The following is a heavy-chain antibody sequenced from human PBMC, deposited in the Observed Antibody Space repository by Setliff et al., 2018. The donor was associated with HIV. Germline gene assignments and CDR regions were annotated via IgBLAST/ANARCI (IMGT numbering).Heavy chain of an antibody. J-gene: IGHJ3*02. CDR3: ARDRPPSTVDMLGAFDR. CDR2: ITGYNGNT. V-gene: IGHV1-18*01. CDR1: GYIFTNYG. D-gene: IGHD4-17*01. Sequence: ASVKVSCKASGYIFTNYGISWVRQAPGQGLEWMGWITGYNGNTNYAEKFQGRVTMTIDTSTSTAYLELKSVTAADTAVYYCARDRPPSTVDMLGAFDRWGQGTKVTVSS.